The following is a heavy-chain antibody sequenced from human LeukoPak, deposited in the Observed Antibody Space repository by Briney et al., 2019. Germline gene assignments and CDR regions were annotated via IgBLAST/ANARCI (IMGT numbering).Heavy chain of an antibody. CDR2: ISSSSSYI. V-gene: IGHV3-21*01. CDR3: TRDQTYYDFWSGYPNPFDY. Sequence: GGSLRLSCAASGFTFSSYSMNWVRQAPGKGLEWVSSISSSSSYIYYADSVKGRFTISRNNANNSLYLQMNSLRAEDTAVYYCTRDQTYYDFWSGYPNPFDYWGQGTLVTVSS. CDR1: GFTFSSYS. J-gene: IGHJ4*02. D-gene: IGHD3-3*01.